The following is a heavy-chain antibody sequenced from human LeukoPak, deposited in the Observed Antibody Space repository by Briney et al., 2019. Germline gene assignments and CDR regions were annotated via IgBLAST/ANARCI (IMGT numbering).Heavy chain of an antibody. V-gene: IGHV3-13*01. D-gene: IGHD4-17*01. CDR2: IGTTGDT. J-gene: IGHJ4*02. Sequence: GGSLRLSCAASGFTFSSYDMYWVRQVTGKGLEWVSSIGTTGDTHYAVSVKGRFTISRENAKNSLYLQMSSLSAGDTAVYYCARSFYGDYPYWGQGTLVTVSS. CDR1: GFTFSSYD. CDR3: ARSFYGDYPY.